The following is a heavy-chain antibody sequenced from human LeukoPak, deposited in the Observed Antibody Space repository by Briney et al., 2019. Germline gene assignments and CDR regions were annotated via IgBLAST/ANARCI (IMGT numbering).Heavy chain of an antibody. D-gene: IGHD6-13*01. CDR1: GFTFSGSA. V-gene: IGHV3-73*01. J-gene: IGHJ5*02. CDR3: TIVIYGYSSSWYVGGFDP. CDR2: IRSKANSYAT. Sequence: GGSLRLSCAASGFTFSGSAMHWVRQASGKGLGWVCRIRSKANSYATAYAASVKGRFTISRDDSKNTAYLQMNSLKTEDTAVYYCTIVIYGYSSSWYVGGFDPWGQGTLVTVSS.